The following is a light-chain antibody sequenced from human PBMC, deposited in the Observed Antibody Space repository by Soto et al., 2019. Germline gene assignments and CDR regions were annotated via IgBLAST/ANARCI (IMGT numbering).Light chain of an antibody. CDR2: DAS. Sequence: EIGLTQSPPTLSVSGKSGAPRSCRASQRVSSYLAWYQQKPGKAPRLLSYDASNMATGVPARLSVSGKGTESYVIGLRFRPDGFAVLSFYERPCWAAGTFGQGTRVEIK. CDR3: YERPCWAAGT. V-gene: IGKV3-11*01. CDR1: QRVSSY. J-gene: IGKJ5*01.